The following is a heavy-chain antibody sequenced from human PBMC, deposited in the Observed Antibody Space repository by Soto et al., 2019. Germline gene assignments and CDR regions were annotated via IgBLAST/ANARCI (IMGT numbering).Heavy chain of an antibody. CDR1: GFTSSNYG. CDR3: ARDDEYSGNGMDV. Sequence: QVQLVESGGGVVQPGRSLRLPCAAFGFTSSNYGMHWARQAPGKGLEWGAVILNDGSNRSNADSVKARFTISRDNSKNTLYLQMNSLRAEDTAVYYCARDDEYSGNGMDVWGQGTTVTVS. CDR2: ILNDGSNR. D-gene: IGHD3-10*01. V-gene: IGHV3-33*01. J-gene: IGHJ6*02.